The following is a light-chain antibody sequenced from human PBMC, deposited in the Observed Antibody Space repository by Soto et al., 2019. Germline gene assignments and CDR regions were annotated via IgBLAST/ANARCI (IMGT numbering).Light chain of an antibody. CDR1: QSVSRSY. CDR2: GAS. V-gene: IGKV3-20*01. J-gene: IGKJ5*01. CDR3: QQYGSSPPVT. Sequence: EIVLTQSPGTLSLSPGKRATLSCRASQSVSRSYLAWYKQKPGQAPRLLIYGASGRATGIPDRFSGSGSGTDVTLTISRLEPEDFAVYYCQQYGSSPPVTFGQGTRLEIK.